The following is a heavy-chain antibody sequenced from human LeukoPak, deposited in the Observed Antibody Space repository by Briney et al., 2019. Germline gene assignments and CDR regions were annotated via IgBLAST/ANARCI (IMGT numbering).Heavy chain of an antibody. Sequence: ASVKVSCKASGYMFTGYYMHWVRQAPGQGLEWMGWINPNSGGTNYAQKFQGRVTMTRDTSISTAYMELSSLRSDDTAVYYCARGYCSGDCFTLFDFWGQGTLVTVSS. CDR1: GYMFTGYY. J-gene: IGHJ4*02. D-gene: IGHD2-21*02. V-gene: IGHV1-2*02. CDR3: ARGYCSGDCFTLFDF. CDR2: INPNSGGT.